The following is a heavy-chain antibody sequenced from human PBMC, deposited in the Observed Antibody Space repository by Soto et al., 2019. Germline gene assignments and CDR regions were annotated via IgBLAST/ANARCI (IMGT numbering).Heavy chain of an antibody. Sequence: SETLSLTCNVSGGSMNTYYWTWIRKPPGKGLEWIGYVYYTGTTNYKPSLKTRVTISVDTSKNQFSLKLTSVTAADTAMYYCARASMTTITMDVWGRGTMVTVSS. D-gene: IGHD4-17*01. CDR1: GGSMNTYY. CDR2: VYYTGTT. CDR3: ARASMTTITMDV. V-gene: IGHV4-59*01. J-gene: IGHJ6*02.